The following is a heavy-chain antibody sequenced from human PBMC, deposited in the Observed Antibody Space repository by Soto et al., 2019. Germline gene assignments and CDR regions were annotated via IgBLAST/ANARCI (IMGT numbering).Heavy chain of an antibody. CDR2: IIHIFGKV. CDR3: ARGNHRWLQLWYFDL. D-gene: IGHD5-12*01. Sequence: QVQLVQSGAEVKKPGSSVKVSCKASGGTFSNYPISWVRQAPGQGLEWMGGIIHIFGKVNYAQKFQGRVTITADESTSTAYMELSSLRSEDTAVYYCARGNHRWLQLWYFDLWGRGTLVTVSS. J-gene: IGHJ2*01. V-gene: IGHV1-69*12. CDR1: GGTFSNYP.